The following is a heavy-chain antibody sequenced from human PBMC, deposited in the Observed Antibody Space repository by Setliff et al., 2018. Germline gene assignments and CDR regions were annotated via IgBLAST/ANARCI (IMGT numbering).Heavy chain of an antibody. CDR2: IHHTGTT. Sequence: SETLSLTCTVSDGSIRSGDYWGWIRQHPGKGLEWIGYIHHTGTTFYHPSLRSRVTTSIDTSKNQFSLKLSSVTAADTAVYYCARARYCSGGRCYWTWFDPWGQGTLVTVSS. CDR3: ARARYCSGGRCYWTWFDP. V-gene: IGHV4-38-2*02. CDR1: DGSIRSGDY. D-gene: IGHD2-15*01. J-gene: IGHJ5*02.